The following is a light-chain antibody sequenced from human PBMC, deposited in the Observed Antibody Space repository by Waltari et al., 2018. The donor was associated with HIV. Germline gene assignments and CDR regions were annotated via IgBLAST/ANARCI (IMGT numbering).Light chain of an antibody. CDR3: QKYSNSPFS. Sequence: EIQLTQSPSPPSASVGDSVTISCRASKGISNYLDWHQPKPGKHHKLLTYAAYNLKLAVSSRFNGSCARTVFTLAISIMPPDDFATYYCQKYSNSPFSFGPGTTVDI. CDR2: AAY. V-gene: IGKV1-27*01. J-gene: IGKJ3*01. CDR1: KGISNY.